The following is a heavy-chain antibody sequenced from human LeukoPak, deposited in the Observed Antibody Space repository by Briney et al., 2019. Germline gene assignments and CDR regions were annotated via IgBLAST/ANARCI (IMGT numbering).Heavy chain of an antibody. CDR1: GYTFTGYY. J-gene: IGHJ3*02. Sequence: ASVKVSCKASGYTFTGYYVHWVWQAPGQGLEWMGRINPNSGDTNYAQKLQGRVTMTTDTSTSTAYMELRSLRSDDTAVYYCAREYSGYDDAFDIWGQGTMVTVSS. CDR2: INPNSGDT. D-gene: IGHD5-12*01. V-gene: IGHV1-2*06. CDR3: AREYSGYDDAFDI.